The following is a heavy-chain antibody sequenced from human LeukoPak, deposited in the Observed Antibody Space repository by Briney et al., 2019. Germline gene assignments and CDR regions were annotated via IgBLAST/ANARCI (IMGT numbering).Heavy chain of an antibody. J-gene: IGHJ4*02. Sequence: GESLQISCKASGYRFTSNWIGWVRQMPGKGLEWMGIIYPGDSDTRYSPSFQGQVTISADKSISTAYLQWSSLKASDTAMYYCARHGAYCSSTSCYIDYWGQGTLVTVSS. V-gene: IGHV5-51*01. D-gene: IGHD2-2*02. CDR2: IYPGDSDT. CDR1: GYRFTSNW. CDR3: ARHGAYCSSTSCYIDY.